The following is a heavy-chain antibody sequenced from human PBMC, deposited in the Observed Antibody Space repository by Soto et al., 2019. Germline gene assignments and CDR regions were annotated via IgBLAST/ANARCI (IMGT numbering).Heavy chain of an antibody. CDR1: GFPFSDYY. CDR2: ISSSGSYI. CDR3: ARDRDTMIRGVYQH. Sequence: QVQLVESGGGLVKPGGSLRLSCAVSGFPFSDYYMTWVRQAPGKGLEWVSYISSSGSYINYADSVKGRFTVSRDNAKNALYLQMNSLGVEDTALYYCARDRDTMIRGVYQHWGQGTLVTVSS. V-gene: IGHV3-11*05. D-gene: IGHD3-10*01. J-gene: IGHJ1*01.